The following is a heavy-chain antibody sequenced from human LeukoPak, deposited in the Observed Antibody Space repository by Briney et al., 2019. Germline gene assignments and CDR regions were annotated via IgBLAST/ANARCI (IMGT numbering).Heavy chain of an antibody. CDR1: GFTFGDYV. J-gene: IGHJ4*02. CDR2: ISYDGSNK. D-gene: IGHD3-10*01. Sequence: GSLRLSCRASGFTFGDYVMTWVRQAPGKGLEWVAVISYDGSNKYYADSVKGRFTISRDNSKNTLYLQMNSLRAEDTAVYYCARDVLLWFGELPYWGQGTLVTVSS. CDR3: ARDVLLWFGELPY. V-gene: IGHV3-30-3*01.